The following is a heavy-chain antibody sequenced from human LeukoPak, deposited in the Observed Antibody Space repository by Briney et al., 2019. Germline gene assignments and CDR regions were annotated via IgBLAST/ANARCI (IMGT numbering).Heavy chain of an antibody. CDR1: GFTFSSFS. V-gene: IGHV3-21*01. Sequence: GGSLRLSCAASGFTFSSFSMNWVRQAPGKGLEWVSSISSSSSYIYYADSVKGRFTISRDNAKNSLYLQMNSLRAEDTAVYYCARDRGVAATDYWGQGTLVTVSS. D-gene: IGHD2-15*01. J-gene: IGHJ4*02. CDR2: ISSSSSYI. CDR3: ARDRGVAATDY.